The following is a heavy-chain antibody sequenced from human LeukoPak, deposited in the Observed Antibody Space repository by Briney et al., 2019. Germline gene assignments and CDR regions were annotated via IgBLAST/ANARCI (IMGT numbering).Heavy chain of an antibody. CDR3: AELGITMIGGV. CDR2: ISYDGSNK. CDR1: GFTFSSFA. D-gene: IGHD3-10*02. Sequence: GGSLRLSCAASGFTFSSFAMHWVRQAPGKGLEWVAVISYDGSNKYYADSVKGRFTISRDNSKNTLYLQMNSLRAEDTAVYYCAELGITMIGGVWGKGTTVTVSS. V-gene: IGHV3-30*04. J-gene: IGHJ6*04.